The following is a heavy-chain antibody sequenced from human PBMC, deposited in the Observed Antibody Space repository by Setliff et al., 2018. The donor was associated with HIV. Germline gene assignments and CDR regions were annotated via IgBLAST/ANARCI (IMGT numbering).Heavy chain of an antibody. CDR1: GGSIVSSSYY. CDR2: MYYRGT. D-gene: IGHD6-13*01. V-gene: IGHV4-39*07. CDR3: ARVSSSYYFLGAFDS. Sequence: PSETLSLTCTVSGGSIVSSSYYWGWIRQPPGKGLEWIGTMYYRGTNYNPSLKSRVTISIDTSKNQFSLKLRSATATDTALYYCARVSSSYYFLGAFDSWGQGTLVTVSS. J-gene: IGHJ4*02.